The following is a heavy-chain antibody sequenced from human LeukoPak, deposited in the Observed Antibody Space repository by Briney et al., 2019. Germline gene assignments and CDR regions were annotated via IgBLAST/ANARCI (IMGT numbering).Heavy chain of an antibody. D-gene: IGHD6-13*01. V-gene: IGHV1-8*02. J-gene: IGHJ5*02. CDR3: ARDFRRGYSSSPNWFDP. CDR1: GYTFTSYD. Sequence: ASVKVSCKASGYTFTSYDINWVRQATGQGLEWMGWMNPNRGNTGYAQNLQGRPTMTTDTSTSTAYMELRSLRSDDTAVYYCARDFRRGYSSSPNWFDPWGQGTLVTVSS. CDR2: MNPNRGNT.